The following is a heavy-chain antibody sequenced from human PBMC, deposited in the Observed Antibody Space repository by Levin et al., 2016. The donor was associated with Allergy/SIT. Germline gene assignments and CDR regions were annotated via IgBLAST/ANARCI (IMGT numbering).Heavy chain of an antibody. D-gene: IGHD3-3*01. CDR3: ARNKLPLGDFWSGYQNWFDP. V-gene: IGHV5-51*01. J-gene: IGHJ5*02. Sequence: KVSCKGSGYSFTSYWIGWVRQMPGKGLEWMGIIYPGDSDTRYSPSFQGQVTISADKSISTAYLQWSSLKASDTAMYYCARNKLPLGDFWSGYQNWFDPWGQGTLVTVSS. CDR2: IYPGDSDT. CDR1: GYSFTSYW.